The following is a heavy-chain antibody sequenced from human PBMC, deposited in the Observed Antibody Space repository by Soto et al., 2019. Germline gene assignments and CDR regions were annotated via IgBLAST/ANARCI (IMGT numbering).Heavy chain of an antibody. D-gene: IGHD3-22*01. V-gene: IGHV6-1*01. J-gene: IGHJ4*02. Sequence: SQTLSLTCAISGDSVSSNSAAWNWIRQSPSRGLEWLGRTYYRSKWYNDYAVSVKSRITINPDTSKNQFSLQLNSVTPEDTAVYYCARGPSAYYYDSSGYYYESLFDYWGQGTLVTVSS. CDR3: ARGPSAYYYDSSGYYYESLFDY. CDR1: GDSVSSNSAA. CDR2: TYYRSKWYN.